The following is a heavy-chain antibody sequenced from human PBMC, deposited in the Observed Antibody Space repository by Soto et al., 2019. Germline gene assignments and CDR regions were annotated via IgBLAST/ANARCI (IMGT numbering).Heavy chain of an antibody. D-gene: IGHD3-3*01. Sequence: SETLSLTCAVSGYSISSGYHWGWIRQPPGKGLEWIGSIYHSGSTYYNPSLKSRVTISVDTSKNQFSLKLSSVTAADTAVYYCARDREEWSRYYYYGMDVWGQGTTVTVSS. CDR3: ARDREEWSRYYYYGMDV. CDR1: GYSISSGYH. V-gene: IGHV4-38-2*02. J-gene: IGHJ6*02. CDR2: IYHSGST.